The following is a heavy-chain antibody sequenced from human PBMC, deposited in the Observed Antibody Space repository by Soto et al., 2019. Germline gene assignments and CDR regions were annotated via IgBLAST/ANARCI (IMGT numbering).Heavy chain of an antibody. D-gene: IGHD4-4*01. CDR2: IKQDGSEI. J-gene: IGHJ4*02. CDR1: GFTFSRYW. Sequence: EVQLVESGGGLVQPGGSLRLSCVASGFTFSRYWMTWVRQAPGKGLEWVASIKQDGSEIFSVDSVKGRFAISRDNAKNSVFLQMNSVRAEDTAVYYCARDGGNYEVDYWGQGTLVTVSS. CDR3: ARDGGNYEVDY. V-gene: IGHV3-7*01.